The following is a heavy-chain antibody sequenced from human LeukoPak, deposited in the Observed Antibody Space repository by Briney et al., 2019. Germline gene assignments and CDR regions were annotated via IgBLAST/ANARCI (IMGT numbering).Heavy chain of an antibody. V-gene: IGHV4-59*01. CDR1: GGSISSYY. CDR3: AGVEVVVPAVIFWSAP. Sequence: SETLSLTCTVSGGSISSYYWSWIRQPPGKGLEWIGYIYYSGSTNYNPSLKSRVTISVDTSKNQFSLNLSSVTAADTAVYYCAGVEVVVPAVIFWSAPGGRGPLVPVSS. D-gene: IGHD2-2*02. J-gene: IGHJ5*02. CDR2: IYYSGST.